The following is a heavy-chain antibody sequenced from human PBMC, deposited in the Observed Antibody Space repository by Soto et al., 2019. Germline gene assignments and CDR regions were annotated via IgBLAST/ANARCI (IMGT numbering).Heavy chain of an antibody. V-gene: IGHV3-7*01. Sequence: EVQLVESGGGLVQPGGSLRLSCAASGFTFSTYWMTWVRRPPGKGLEWVANLDQDGSERYYVDSVRGRFTISRDNAKNSLSLQMNSLRAEDTAVYYCVCGGTFFVYWGQGTLVTVSP. CDR2: LDQDGSER. CDR1: GFTFSTYW. D-gene: IGHD3-16*01. CDR3: VCGGTFFVY. J-gene: IGHJ4*02.